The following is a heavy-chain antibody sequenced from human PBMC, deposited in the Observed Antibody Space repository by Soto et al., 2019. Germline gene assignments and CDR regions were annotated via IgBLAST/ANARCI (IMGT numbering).Heavy chain of an antibody. CDR3: AKGVITLVRGSFDY. CDR1: GFTFSSYA. CDR2: ISGSGSNT. D-gene: IGHD3-10*01. J-gene: IGHJ4*02. Sequence: GGSLRLSCAASGFTFSSYAMTWVRQAPGKGLEWVSAISGSGSNTYYIDSVKGRFTISRDKSKTTLFLQMNNLRAEDTAVYYCAKGVITLVRGSFDYWCQGALVTVSS. V-gene: IGHV3-23*01.